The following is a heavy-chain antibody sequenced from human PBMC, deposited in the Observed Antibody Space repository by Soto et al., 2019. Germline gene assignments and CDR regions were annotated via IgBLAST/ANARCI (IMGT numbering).Heavy chain of an antibody. D-gene: IGHD2-2*02. CDR1: GYTFSTYY. CDR2: IHPSGGST. CDR3: ARVGYIAVQTDSFAY. V-gene: IGHV1-46*03. Sequence: ASVKVSCKASGYTFSTYYLHWVRQAPGQGLEWMGIIHPSGGSTTYAQKFLGRVTMTRDTSTSTVFMELSSLRSEDTAVYYCARVGYIAVQTDSFAYCGQRSPVPVS. J-gene: IGHJ4*02.